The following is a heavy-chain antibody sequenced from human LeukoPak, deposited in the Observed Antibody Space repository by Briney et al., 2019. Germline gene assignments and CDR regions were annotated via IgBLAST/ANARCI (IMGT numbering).Heavy chain of an antibody. V-gene: IGHV3-23*01. Sequence: GGSLRLSCAASGFTFSSYAMSWVRQAPGKGLVWVSSISGSAGSTYYADSVKGRFTMSRDNSKNTLNLQMNSLRAEDTAVYYCAKGTRIAIGNDAFDIWGQGTMVTVSS. CDR3: AKGTRIAIGNDAFDI. CDR1: GFTFSSYA. CDR2: ISGSAGST. J-gene: IGHJ3*02. D-gene: IGHD2-21*01.